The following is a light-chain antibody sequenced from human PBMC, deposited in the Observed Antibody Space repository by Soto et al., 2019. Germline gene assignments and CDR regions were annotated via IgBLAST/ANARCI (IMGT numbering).Light chain of an antibody. CDR1: SSNIGSNT. CDR2: SNN. V-gene: IGLV1-44*01. CDR3: AAWDDSLNVLYV. J-gene: IGLJ1*01. Sequence: QSVLTQPPPASETHVQRVTISCSGSSSNIGSNTVNWYQQLPGTAPKLLIYSNNQRPSGVPDRFSGSNSGTSASLAISGLQSEDEADYYCAAWDDSLNVLYVFGTGTKVTVL.